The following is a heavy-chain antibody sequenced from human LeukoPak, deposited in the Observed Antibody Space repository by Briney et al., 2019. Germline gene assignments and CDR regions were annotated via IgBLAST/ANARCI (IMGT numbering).Heavy chain of an antibody. D-gene: IGHD6-19*01. CDR1: GDSVSSKNCA. Sequence: SQTLSLTCVVSGDSVSSKNCAWNWISQSPSRGLEWLGRTYYRSKWYNDYAESMEGRMTISQDTSKNQYSLHLNSVTPDDTAVYYCARDFGTTGWHTFDYWGQETLVTVSS. CDR2: TYYRSKWYN. J-gene: IGHJ4*02. V-gene: IGHV6-1*01. CDR3: ARDFGTTGWHTFDY.